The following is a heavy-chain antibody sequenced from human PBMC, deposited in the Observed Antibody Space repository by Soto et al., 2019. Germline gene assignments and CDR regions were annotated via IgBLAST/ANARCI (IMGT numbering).Heavy chain of an antibody. J-gene: IGHJ4*03. CDR1: GDSITNHY. V-gene: IGHV4-4*07. Sequence: SETLSLTCSVFGDSITNHYWSWIRQPAGKGLEWLERVYTSGTTNYNPSLESRVTISVDPSKNQIALKLSSATAADTAMYYCARGPYCVDKCYFAYWGQWALVTVSS. CDR3: ARGPYCVDKCYFAY. D-gene: IGHD2-21*01. CDR2: VYTSGTT.